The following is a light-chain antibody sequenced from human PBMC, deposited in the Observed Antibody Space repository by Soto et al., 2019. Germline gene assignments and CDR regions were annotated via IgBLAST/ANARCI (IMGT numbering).Light chain of an antibody. CDR1: QSISDT. V-gene: IGKV3-15*01. Sequence: EIVMTQSPATLSVSPGGRATLSCRASQSISDTLAWYQQTPGQAPRLLIYSASRRATGFPARFSGSGSGTDFTLTISSLQSEDFAVYYCQEYVNWPWTFGQGTKVDIK. CDR2: SAS. CDR3: QEYVNWPWT. J-gene: IGKJ1*01.